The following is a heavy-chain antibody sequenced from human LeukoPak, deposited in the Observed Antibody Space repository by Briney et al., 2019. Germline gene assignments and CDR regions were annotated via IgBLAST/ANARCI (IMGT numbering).Heavy chain of an antibody. J-gene: IGHJ3*02. CDR3: ARAAYYYDSSGYYNAFDI. Sequence: PSETLSLTCAVYGGSFSGYYWSWIRQPPGKGLEWLGEINHSGSTNYNPSLKSRVTISVDTSKNQFSLKLSSVTAADTAVYYCARAAYYYDSSGYYNAFDIWGQGTMVTVSS. D-gene: IGHD3-22*01. CDR2: INHSGST. V-gene: IGHV4-34*01. CDR1: GGSFSGYY.